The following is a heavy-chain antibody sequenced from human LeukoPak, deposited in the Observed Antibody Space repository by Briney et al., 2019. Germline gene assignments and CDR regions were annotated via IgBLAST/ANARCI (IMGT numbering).Heavy chain of an antibody. CDR2: IKSKTDGGTT. V-gene: IGHV3-15*01. J-gene: IGHJ3*02. Sequence: GGSLRLSCAASGFTFSNAWMSWVRQAPGKGLEWVGRIKSKTDGGTTDYAAPVKGRFTISRDDSKNTLYLQMNSLKTEDTAVYYCTTSRLTDYGGNYRDDAFDIWGQGTMVTVSS. CDR3: TTSRLTDYGGNYRDDAFDI. D-gene: IGHD4-23*01. CDR1: GFTFSNAW.